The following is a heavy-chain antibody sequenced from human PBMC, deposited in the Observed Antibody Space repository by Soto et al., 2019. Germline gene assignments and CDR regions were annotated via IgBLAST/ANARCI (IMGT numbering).Heavy chain of an antibody. J-gene: IGHJ4*02. Sequence: GESLKISCKASGFIFTSYWLSWVRQMPGKGLEWMGMLIPKGSPAKYRPSLRGHVTISPDTSVTTAYLKSSSLKASATAIYYCARQKSGRGSCTFDFWGQGTLGTVSS. CDR2: LIPKGSPA. CDR1: GFIFTSYW. CDR3: ARQKSGRGSCTFDF. V-gene: IGHV5-10-1*01.